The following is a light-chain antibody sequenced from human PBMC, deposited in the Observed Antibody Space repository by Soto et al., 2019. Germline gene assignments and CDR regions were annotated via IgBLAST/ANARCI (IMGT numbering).Light chain of an antibody. V-gene: IGKV3-15*01. J-gene: IGKJ5*01. CDR2: DKS. Sequence: DRLMTQSPDILSASPGERVSLPCRASQSVKHHLAWYQQKPGQAPRLIIYDKSARAPGAPARFSGRGTGTDFTPTIKRQQSKDFGDYYCHPYNKWPPSTVGQGTRLE. CDR1: QSVKHH. CDR3: HPYNKWPPST.